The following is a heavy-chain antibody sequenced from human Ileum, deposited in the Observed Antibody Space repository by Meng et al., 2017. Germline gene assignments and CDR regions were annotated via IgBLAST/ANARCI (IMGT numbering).Heavy chain of an antibody. V-gene: IGHV4-31*03. Sequence: QVQLQESGPGLVKPSQTLSLPCTVSGGSISSGGYYWSWIRKHPGKGLEWIGYIYDSGSTYYNPSLKSRIAISGDTSKNQFSLNLSSVTAADTAVYYCARGGTAYFDYWGQGTLVTVSS. CDR3: ARGGTAYFDY. D-gene: IGHD1-1*01. CDR2: IYDSGST. CDR1: GGSISSGGYY. J-gene: IGHJ4*02.